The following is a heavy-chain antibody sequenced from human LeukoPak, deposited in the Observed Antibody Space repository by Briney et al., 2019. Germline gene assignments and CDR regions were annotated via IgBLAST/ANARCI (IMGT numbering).Heavy chain of an antibody. V-gene: IGHV3-23*01. Sequence: GGSLRLSCTASGFTLSSYAMSWVRQAPGKGLEWVSLISGNAGSTYYADSVKGRFTISRDNSKNTLYLQMNSLRAEDTAVYYCAKLRDEIPIWSDWGQGTLVTVSS. D-gene: IGHD1-1*01. J-gene: IGHJ4*02. CDR1: GFTLSSYA. CDR3: AKLRDEIPIWSD. CDR2: ISGNAGST.